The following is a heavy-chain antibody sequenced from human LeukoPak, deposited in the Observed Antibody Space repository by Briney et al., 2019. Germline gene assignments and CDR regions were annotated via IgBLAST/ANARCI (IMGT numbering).Heavy chain of an antibody. V-gene: IGHV3-30-3*01. J-gene: IGHJ4*02. CDR3: AREPYGDQGPFFDY. CDR2: ISYDGSNK. D-gene: IGHD4-17*01. Sequence: GGSLRLSCAASGFTFSSYAMHWVRQAPGKGLEWVAVISYDGSNKYYADSVKGRFTISRDNSKNTLYLQMNSLRAEDTAVYYCAREPYGDQGPFFDYWGQGTLVTVSS. CDR1: GFTFSSYA.